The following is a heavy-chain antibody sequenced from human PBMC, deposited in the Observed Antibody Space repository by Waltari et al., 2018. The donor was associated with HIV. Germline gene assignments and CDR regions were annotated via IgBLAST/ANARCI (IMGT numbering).Heavy chain of an antibody. V-gene: IGHV2-26*01. D-gene: IGHD2-21*02. CDR2: IFSNDEK. J-gene: IGHJ5*02. CDR3: ARIAYCGGDCYGAGGFDP. CDR1: GFSLSNARMG. Sequence: QVTLKESGPVLVKPTETLTLTCTVSGFSLSNARMGVSWIRQPPGKALEWLAHIFSNDEKSYSTTLKSRLTISKDTSNSQVVLTITNMDPVDTATYYCARIAYCGGDCYGAGGFDPWGQGTLVTVSS.